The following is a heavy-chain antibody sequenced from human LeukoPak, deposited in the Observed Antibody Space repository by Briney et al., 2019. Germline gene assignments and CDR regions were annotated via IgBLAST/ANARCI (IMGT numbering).Heavy chain of an antibody. V-gene: IGHV3-74*01. CDR3: ARDEKIVGASGQDY. J-gene: IGHJ4*02. CDR1: GFTFGSYW. CDR2: INTDGGDT. Sequence: PGGSLRLSCAASGFTFGSYWMHWVRQAPGKGLVWVSRINTDGGDTIYADSVKGRFTISRDNPKNTLFLQMNSLRAEDTAVYYCARDEKIVGASGQDYWGQGTLVTVSS. D-gene: IGHD1-26*01.